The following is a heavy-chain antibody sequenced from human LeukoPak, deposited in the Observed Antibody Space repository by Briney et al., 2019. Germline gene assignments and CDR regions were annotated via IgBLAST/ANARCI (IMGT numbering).Heavy chain of an antibody. V-gene: IGHV3-11*06. Sequence: GGSLRLSCAASGFTFSDYYMSWIRQAPGRGLEWVSYVSSSSSYTNYADSVRGRFTISRDNAKDSLYLQMNSLRAEDTAVYYCARASTITTRNGMDVWGQGTTVTVSS. J-gene: IGHJ6*02. CDR3: ARASTITTRNGMDV. CDR1: GFTFSDYY. D-gene: IGHD4-11*01. CDR2: VSSSSSYT.